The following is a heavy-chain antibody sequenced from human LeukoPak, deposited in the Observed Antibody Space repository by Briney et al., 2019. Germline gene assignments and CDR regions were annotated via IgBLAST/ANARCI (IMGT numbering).Heavy chain of an antibody. CDR1: GFTFDDYA. Sequence: GRSLRLSCAASGFTFDDYAMHWVRQAPGKGLEWVSGISWNSGSIGYADSVKGRFTISRDNAKNSLYLQMNSLRAEDTALYYCAKDMGGGYSSSWSSLDYWGQGTLVTVSS. J-gene: IGHJ4*02. CDR2: ISWNSGSI. CDR3: AKDMGGGYSSSWSSLDY. V-gene: IGHV3-9*01. D-gene: IGHD6-13*01.